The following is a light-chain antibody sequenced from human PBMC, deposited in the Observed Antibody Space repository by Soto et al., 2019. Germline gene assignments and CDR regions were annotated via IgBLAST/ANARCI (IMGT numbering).Light chain of an antibody. CDR1: QSVSSCY. CDR3: QQYGSSLIT. J-gene: IGKJ5*01. CDR2: GAS. V-gene: IGKV3-20*01. Sequence: EIVLTQSPCTLSLSPGERATLSCRASQSVSSCYLAWYQQKPGQAPRLLIYGASSRATGIPDRFSGSGSGTDFTLTISRLEPEDFAVYYCQQYGSSLITFGQGTRLEIK.